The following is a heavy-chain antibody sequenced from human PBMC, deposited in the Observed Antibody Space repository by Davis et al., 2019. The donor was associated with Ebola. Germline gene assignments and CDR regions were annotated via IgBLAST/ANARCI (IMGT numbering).Heavy chain of an antibody. J-gene: IGHJ4*02. Sequence: MPSETLSLTCTVSGYSISSGYYWGWIRQPPGKGLEWIGSIYHSGSTYYNPSLKSRVTISVDTSKNQFSLKLSSVTAADTAVFYCARQPTVTEFDYWGQGTLVTVSS. CDR3: ARQPTVTEFDY. D-gene: IGHD4-17*01. V-gene: IGHV4-38-2*02. CDR1: GYSISSGYY. CDR2: IYHSGST.